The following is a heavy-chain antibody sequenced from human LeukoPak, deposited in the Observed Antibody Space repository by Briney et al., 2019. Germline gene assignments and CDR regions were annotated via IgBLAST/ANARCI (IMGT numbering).Heavy chain of an antibody. J-gene: IGHJ5*02. D-gene: IGHD1-7*01. CDR2: IYYSGST. CDR1: GGSISSDY. Sequence: SETLSLTCTVSGGSISSDYWSWIRQPPGKGLEWIGYIYYSGSTNYNPSLKSRVTISVDTSKNQFSLKLSSVTAADTAVYYCSRTNPNLNFTWFDPRGQGTLVTVSS. CDR3: SRTNPNLNFTWFDP. V-gene: IGHV4-59*01.